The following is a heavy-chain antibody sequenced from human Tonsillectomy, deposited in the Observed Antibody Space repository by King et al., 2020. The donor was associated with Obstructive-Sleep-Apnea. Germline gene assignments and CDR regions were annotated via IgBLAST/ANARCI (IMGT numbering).Heavy chain of an antibody. V-gene: IGHV3-21*01. CDR2: ITSSSSYI. CDR1: GFTFSGYS. Sequence: VQLVESGGGLVKPGGSLRLSCTASGFTFSGYSMNWVRQAPGKGLEWVSSITSSSSYIYYADSVKGRFTISRDNAKNSVYLQMNSLRAEDTAVYYCARPIAPAFVHYYYGMDGWGQGTTVTVSS. CDR3: ARPIAPAFVHYYYGMDG. D-gene: IGHD6-13*01. J-gene: IGHJ6*02.